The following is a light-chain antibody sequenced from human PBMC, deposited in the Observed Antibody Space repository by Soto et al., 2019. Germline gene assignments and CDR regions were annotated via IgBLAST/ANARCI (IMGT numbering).Light chain of an antibody. J-gene: IGKJ4*01. CDR1: QSITNY. Sequence: DIQMTQSPSSLSASVGDRVTITCRASQSITNYLNWYQQKPGKAPKLLIYAASILQSGVPSRFSGSGSGTDFTLTISSLQPEDFATYYCQPSYSTPLTFGGGTKVEIK. CDR2: AAS. V-gene: IGKV1-39*01. CDR3: QPSYSTPLT.